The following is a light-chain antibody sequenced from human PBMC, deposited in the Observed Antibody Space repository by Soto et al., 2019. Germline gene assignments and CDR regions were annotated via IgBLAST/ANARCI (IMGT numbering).Light chain of an antibody. V-gene: IGLV1-40*01. Sequence: QSALTQPRSASGSPGQSITISCTGNSSNLGAGYDVHWYQQLPGAAPKLVIFGNRNRPSGVPERFSGSKSGTSASLAITGLQAEDEADYYCQAYDYSLTASVFGGGTKVTVL. CDR2: GNR. J-gene: IGLJ3*02. CDR3: QAYDYSLTASV. CDR1: SSNLGAGYD.